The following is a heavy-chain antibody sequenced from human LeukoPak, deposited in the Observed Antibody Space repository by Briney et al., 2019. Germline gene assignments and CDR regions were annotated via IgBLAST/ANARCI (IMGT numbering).Heavy chain of an antibody. CDR1: GFTFSDYY. Sequence: PGGSLRLSCAASGFTFSDYYMSLIRQAPGKGLEWVSYISSSGSTIYYADSVKGRFTISRDNAKNSLYLQMNSLRAEDTAVYYCARVKVAVAGTHVGYFDYWGQGTLVTVSS. CDR2: ISSSGSTI. V-gene: IGHV3-11*01. J-gene: IGHJ4*02. D-gene: IGHD6-19*01. CDR3: ARVKVAVAGTHVGYFDY.